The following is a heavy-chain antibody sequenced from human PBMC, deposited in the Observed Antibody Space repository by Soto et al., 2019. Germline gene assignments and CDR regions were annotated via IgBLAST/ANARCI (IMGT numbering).Heavy chain of an antibody. CDR1: AVTFTGFG. V-gene: IGHV3-33*01. CDR2: IRFDGINT. CDR3: ARDGVGTTTYFGYFDY. J-gene: IGHJ4*02. Sequence: HPGGSLRLSCAASAVTFTGFGMHWVRQAPGKGLEWVAVIRFDGINTYYADSVKGRFTISRDNPKNMLYLQMNSRRAEETVLFYCARDGVGTTTYFGYFDYWGLGTLVTVSS. D-gene: IGHD1-26*01.